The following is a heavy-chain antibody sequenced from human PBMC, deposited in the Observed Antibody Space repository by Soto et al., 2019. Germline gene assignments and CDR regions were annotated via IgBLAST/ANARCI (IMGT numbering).Heavy chain of an antibody. CDR3: ARDFLCSSTSCYLLGAFDI. J-gene: IGHJ3*02. Sequence: TGGSLRLSCAASGFTFSSYGMHWVRQAPGKGLEWVAVISYDGSNKYYADSVKGRFTISRDNSKNTLYLQMNSLRAEDTAVYYCARDFLCSSTSCYLLGAFDIWGQGTMVTVSS. V-gene: IGHV3-30*03. D-gene: IGHD2-2*01. CDR2: ISYDGSNK. CDR1: GFTFSSYG.